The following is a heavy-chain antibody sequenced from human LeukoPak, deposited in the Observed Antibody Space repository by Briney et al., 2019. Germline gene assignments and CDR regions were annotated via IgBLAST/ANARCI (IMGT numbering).Heavy chain of an antibody. CDR2: VLSTGFS. CDR3: ASRRSRDYGDYVGAFDL. V-gene: IGHV4-4*09. J-gene: IGHJ3*01. D-gene: IGHD4-17*01. Sequence: PSETLSLTCTVSGGSINRFYWTWIRQSPGKGLEWIGYVLSTGFSKYHPSLKSRVTISVDTSKNQVSLKMTSVTAADTAMYFCASRRSRDYGDYVGAFDLWGLGTMVIVSS. CDR1: GGSINRFY.